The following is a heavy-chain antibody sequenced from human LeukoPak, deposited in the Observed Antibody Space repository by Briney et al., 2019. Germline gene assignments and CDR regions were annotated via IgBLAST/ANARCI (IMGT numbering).Heavy chain of an antibody. CDR2: IYYSGST. V-gene: IGHV4-39*01. D-gene: IGHD3/OR15-3a*01. CDR1: GGSISSSSYY. Sequence: PSETLSLTCTVSGGSISSSSYYWGWIRQPPGKGREWIGSIYYSGSTYYNPSLKSRVTISVDTSKNQFSLKLSSVTAADTAVYYCARRTGSHDYWGQGTLVTVSS. CDR3: ARRTGSHDY. J-gene: IGHJ4*02.